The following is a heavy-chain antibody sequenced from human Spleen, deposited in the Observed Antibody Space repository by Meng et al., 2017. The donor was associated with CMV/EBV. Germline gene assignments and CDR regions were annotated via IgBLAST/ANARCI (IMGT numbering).Heavy chain of an antibody. CDR2: IYYSGST. J-gene: IGHJ5*02. V-gene: IGHV4-39*07. Sequence: SGDSIRSRTSYWVWIRQPPGKGMEWIGSIYYSGSTYYKSSLKTRVTISVDTSKNQFSLKVTSVTAADTAMYYCACGDSTGSYDWFDPWGQGTLVTVSS. CDR1: GDSIRSRTSY. CDR3: ACGDSTGSYDWFDP. D-gene: IGHD2-8*02.